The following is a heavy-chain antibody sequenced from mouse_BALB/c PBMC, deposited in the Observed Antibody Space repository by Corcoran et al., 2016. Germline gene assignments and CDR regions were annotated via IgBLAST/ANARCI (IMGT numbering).Heavy chain of an antibody. CDR3: GRSREGNYVVY. V-gene: IGHV14-3*02. J-gene: IGHJ2*01. Sequence: EVQLQQSGAELVKPGASVKLSCTASGFNIKDTYMHWVKQRPEQGLEWIGRVDPVSGNTKYDPNFQGKATMTADTSSNTVYLQLSSLTSEATAVYYCGRSREGNYVVYWGQGTTLTVSS. CDR1: GFNIKDTY. D-gene: IGHD2-1*01. CDR2: VDPVSGNT.